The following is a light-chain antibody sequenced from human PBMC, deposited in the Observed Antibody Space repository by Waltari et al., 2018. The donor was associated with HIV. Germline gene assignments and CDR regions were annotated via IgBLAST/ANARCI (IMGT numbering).Light chain of an antibody. J-gene: IGKJ1*01. CDR1: HSVFYTLNSKNY. Sequence: DVVMTKSPDAMTVYMGERATINCKATHSVFYTLNSKNYIAWYQQRPGQAPKFLSYWASTRGFGVSARFSGSGSGTNFTLTITSLQAEDVAVYYCQQYYSPPPTFGQGPKVEIK. CDR3: QQYYSPPPT. V-gene: IGKV4-1*01. CDR2: WAS.